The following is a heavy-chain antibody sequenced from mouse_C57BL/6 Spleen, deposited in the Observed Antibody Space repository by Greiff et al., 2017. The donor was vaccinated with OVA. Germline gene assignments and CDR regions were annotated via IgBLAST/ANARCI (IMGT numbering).Heavy chain of an antibody. Sequence: VQLQQPGTELVKPGASVKLSCKASGYTFTSYWMHWVKQRPGQGLEWIGNINPSNGGTNYNEKFKSKATLTVDKSSSTAYMQLSSLTSEDSAVYYGARPFYYGSSYCDDWGQGTTLTVSA. CDR1: GYTFTSYW. V-gene: IGHV1-53*01. CDR3: ARPFYYGSSYCDD. J-gene: IGHJ2*01. CDR2: INPSNGGT. D-gene: IGHD1-1*01.